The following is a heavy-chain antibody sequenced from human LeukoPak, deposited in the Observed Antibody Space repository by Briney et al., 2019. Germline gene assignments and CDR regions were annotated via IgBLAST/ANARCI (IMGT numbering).Heavy chain of an antibody. CDR3: ARDYLYAFDI. V-gene: IGHV3-48*02. CDR1: GFTFSTFS. Sequence: GGSLRLSCAASGFTFSTFSMNWVRQAPGKGLEWVSYIGWNIGTIYYADSVKGRFTISRDNAKNSLYLQMNSLGDEDTAMYYCARDYLYAFDIWGQGTMVTVSS. CDR2: IGWNIGTI. J-gene: IGHJ3*02. D-gene: IGHD3-10*01.